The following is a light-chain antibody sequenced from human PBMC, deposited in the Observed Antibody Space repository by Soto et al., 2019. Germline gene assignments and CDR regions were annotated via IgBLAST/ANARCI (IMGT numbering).Light chain of an antibody. V-gene: IGLV2-8*01. CDR3: SSYASSTFVI. CDR1: TSDVGYYNY. Sequence: QSALTQPPSASGSPGQSVTISCTGTTSDVGYYNYVSWYQQHPGKAPKLMIYEVTKRPLGVPDRFSGSKSGNTASLTVSGLQAEDEGDYYCSSYASSTFVIFGGGTKLTVL. J-gene: IGLJ2*01. CDR2: EVT.